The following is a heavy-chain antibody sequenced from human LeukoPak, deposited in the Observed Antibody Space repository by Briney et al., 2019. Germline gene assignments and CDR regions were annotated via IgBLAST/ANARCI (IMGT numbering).Heavy chain of an antibody. V-gene: IGHV4-34*01. CDR2: INDSGST. J-gene: IGHJ6*02. CDR1: GGTFSGYY. Sequence: SETLSLTCAVYGGTFSGYYWSWIRQPPGKGLEWIGEINDSGSTNYNTSLKSRVTISVDTPKIQFSLKLSSVTAADTAVYYCARDSGNAPYPYYSYGMDVWGQGTTVTVSS. D-gene: IGHD3-10*01. CDR3: ARDSGNAPYPYYSYGMDV.